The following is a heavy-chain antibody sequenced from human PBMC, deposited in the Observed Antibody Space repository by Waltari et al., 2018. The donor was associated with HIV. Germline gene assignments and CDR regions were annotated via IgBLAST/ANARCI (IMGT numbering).Heavy chain of an antibody. D-gene: IGHD3-10*01. V-gene: IGHV3-15*01. CDR1: GFTCGDAW. Sequence: EEQLVESGGDLVKHGGGLRLSCLASGFTCGDAWMNWVRQTPGKGLEWVGRIRSKAEGGATEYAAVVKGRFTISRDDSNTTLFLQMNSLKVDDTGVYYCTTEEVYGSGTYLDYWGQGTRVTVS. CDR3: TTEEVYGSGTYLDY. J-gene: IGHJ4*02. CDR2: IRSKAEGGAT.